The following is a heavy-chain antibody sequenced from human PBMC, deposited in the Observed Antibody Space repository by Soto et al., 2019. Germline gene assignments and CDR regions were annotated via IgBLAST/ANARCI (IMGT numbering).Heavy chain of an antibody. Sequence: EVPMVASGGGLVQPGGSLRLSCAASGFTLSVYRMSWVRQAPGKGLEWVAKIDQDGSERDYVGSVKGRFNVCRDNDNNSQFRQMNSLGVDASTVDYSARDWDTWGQGTLVTVSS. CDR3: ARDWDT. V-gene: IGHV3-7*01. CDR2: IDQDGSER. J-gene: IGHJ4*02. CDR1: GFTLSVYR. D-gene: IGHD5-18*01.